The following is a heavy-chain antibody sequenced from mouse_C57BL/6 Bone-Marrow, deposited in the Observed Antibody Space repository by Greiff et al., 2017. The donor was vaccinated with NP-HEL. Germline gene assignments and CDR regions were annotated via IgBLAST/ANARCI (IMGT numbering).Heavy chain of an antibody. CDR3: ARFGYYGSSPYWYFDV. D-gene: IGHD1-1*01. CDR1: GYTFTSYW. J-gene: IGHJ1*03. CDR2: IDPSDSET. V-gene: IGHV1-52*01. Sequence: QVQLQQPGAELVRPGSSVKLSCKASGYTFTSYWMHWVKQRPIQGLEWIGNIDPSDSETHYNQKFKDKATLTVDKSSSTAYMQLSSLTSEDSAVYYCARFGYYGSSPYWYFDVWGTGTTVTVSS.